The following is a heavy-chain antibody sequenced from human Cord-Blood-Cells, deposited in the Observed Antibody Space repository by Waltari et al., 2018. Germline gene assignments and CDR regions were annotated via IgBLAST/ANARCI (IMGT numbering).Heavy chain of an antibody. CDR3: ARLDAFWGSMLLTGWYFDL. V-gene: IGHV4-39*07. Sequence: QLQLQESGPGLVKPSETLSLTCTVSGGSISSRSYYWGWIRQPPGTGLEWIGSIYYSGSTYYNPSLKSRVTISVDTSKNQFSLKLSSVTAADTAVYYCARLDAFWGSMLLTGWYFDLWGRGTLVTVSS. D-gene: IGHD3-10*02. CDR2: IYYSGST. J-gene: IGHJ2*01. CDR1: GGSISSRSYY.